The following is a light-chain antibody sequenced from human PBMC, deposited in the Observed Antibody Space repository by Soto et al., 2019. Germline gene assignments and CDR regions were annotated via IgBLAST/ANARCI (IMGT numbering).Light chain of an antibody. CDR1: QSVSSSY. J-gene: IGKJ5*01. CDR3: QQYGSSPPIT. Sequence: EIVLTQSPGTLSLSPGERATVSFMAIQSVSSSYLAWYQQKPGQAPRLLIYGASSRATGIPDRFSGSGSGTDFTLTISRLEPEDFAVYYCQQYGSSPPITFGQGTRLEIK. V-gene: IGKV3-20*01. CDR2: GAS.